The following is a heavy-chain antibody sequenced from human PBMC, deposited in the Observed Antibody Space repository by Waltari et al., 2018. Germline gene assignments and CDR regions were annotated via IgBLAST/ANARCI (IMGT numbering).Heavy chain of an antibody. CDR2: LSEDGSNK. CDR1: GFIFSTYA. D-gene: IGHD6-19*01. Sequence: QVQLVESGGGVVQPGRSLRLSCAASGFIFSTYAMHWVRQAPGKGLEWGAVLSEDGSNKYYADSLKGRFTISRDNANNTLYLQMNTLTPEDTAVYFWARENRQWLAPEPYYFDYWGLGTLVTVTS. V-gene: IGHV3-30*04. J-gene: IGHJ4*02. CDR3: ARENRQWLAPEPYYFDY.